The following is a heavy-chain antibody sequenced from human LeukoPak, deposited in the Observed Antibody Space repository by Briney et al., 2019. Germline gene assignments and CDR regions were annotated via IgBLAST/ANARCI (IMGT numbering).Heavy chain of an antibody. D-gene: IGHD6-19*01. Sequence: ASVKVSCKTSGYTFSSYGVSWVRQAPGQGLEWMGWINPNSGGTNYAQKFQGRVTMTRDTSISTAYMELSRLRSDDTAVYYCARGPEYSSGWHFDYWGQGTLVTVSS. J-gene: IGHJ4*02. CDR3: ARGPEYSSGWHFDY. V-gene: IGHV1-2*02. CDR2: INPNSGGT. CDR1: GYTFSSYG.